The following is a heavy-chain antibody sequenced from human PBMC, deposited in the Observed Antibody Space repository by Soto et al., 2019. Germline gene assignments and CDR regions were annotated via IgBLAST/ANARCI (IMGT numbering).Heavy chain of an antibody. Sequence: QVQLVQSGAEVKKPGASVKVSCKASGYTFTGYYMHWVRQAPGQGLEWMGWINPNSGDTNYAQKFQGRVTMTRDTSISTAYMELSRLRSDDTAVYYCARGSAAGLNWYFDLWGRGTLVTVSS. CDR1: GYTFTGYY. J-gene: IGHJ2*01. CDR3: ARGSAAGLNWYFDL. CDR2: INPNSGDT. D-gene: IGHD6-13*01. V-gene: IGHV1-2*02.